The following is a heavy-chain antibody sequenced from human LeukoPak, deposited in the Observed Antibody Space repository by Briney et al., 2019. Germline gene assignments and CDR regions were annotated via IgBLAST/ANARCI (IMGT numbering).Heavy chain of an antibody. Sequence: PSETLSLTCTVSGGSISSSNYYWGWIRQPPGKGLEWIGSMYYSGSTYYNPSFKSRVTISVDTSKNQFSLKLSSVTAADTAVYYCARHEGSWELTPRAFDIWGQGTMVTVSS. CDR1: GGSISSSNYY. CDR2: MYYSGST. D-gene: IGHD1-26*01. V-gene: IGHV4-39*01. CDR3: ARHEGSWELTPRAFDI. J-gene: IGHJ3*02.